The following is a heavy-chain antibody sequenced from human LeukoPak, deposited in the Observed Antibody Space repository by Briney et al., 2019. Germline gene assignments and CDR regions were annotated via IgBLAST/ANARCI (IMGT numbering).Heavy chain of an antibody. Sequence: GRSLRLSCAASGFTFNNYAMNWVRQAPGKGLEWVSSINSGGDATEYADSAKGRFTISRDNAKNSLYLQMNSLRAEDTAVYYCASMTTYCGGDCYFFDNWGQGTLVTVSS. CDR2: INSGGDAT. J-gene: IGHJ4*02. D-gene: IGHD2-21*02. CDR1: GFTFNNYA. CDR3: ASMTTYCGGDCYFFDN. V-gene: IGHV3-21*01.